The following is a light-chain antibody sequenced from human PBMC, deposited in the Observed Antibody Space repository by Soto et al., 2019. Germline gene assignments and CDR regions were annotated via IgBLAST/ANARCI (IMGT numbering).Light chain of an antibody. CDR2: DAS. J-gene: IGKJ5*01. Sequence: EIVLTQSPAPLSLSPGERATLSCRASQNIINYLAWYQQKPGQAPRLLIYDASNRATGIPAKFSGSGFGTDFTLTISSLEPADSAVYYCQQRSNWPITFGQGTRLEIK. CDR3: QQRSNWPIT. V-gene: IGKV3-11*01. CDR1: QNIINY.